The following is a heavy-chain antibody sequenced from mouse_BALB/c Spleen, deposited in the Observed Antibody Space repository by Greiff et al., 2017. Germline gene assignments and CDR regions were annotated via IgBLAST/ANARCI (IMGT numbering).Heavy chain of an antibody. Sequence: VQLQQSGAELARPGASVKLSCKASGYTFTSYWMQWVKQRPGQGLEWIGAIYPGDGDTRYTQKFKGKATLTADKSSSTAYMQLSSLASEDSAVYYCARDDGYYVGYFDVWGAGTTVTVSS. CDR3: ARDDGYYVGYFDV. D-gene: IGHD2-3*01. CDR1: GYTFTSYW. CDR2: IYPGDGDT. V-gene: IGHV1-87*01. J-gene: IGHJ1*01.